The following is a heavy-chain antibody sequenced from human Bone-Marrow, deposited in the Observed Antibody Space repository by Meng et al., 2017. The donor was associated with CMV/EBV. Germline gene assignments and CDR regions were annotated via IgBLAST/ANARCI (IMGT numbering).Heavy chain of an antibody. Sequence: GESLKISCAASGFTFRAYGVHWVRQAPGKGLEWVAVISYDGNNKYYADSVKGRFTISRDNSKNTLYLQMNSLRAEDTAVYYCARDEAQRASYYYYYGMDVWGQGTTVTVSS. J-gene: IGHJ6*02. CDR1: GFTFRAYG. V-gene: IGHV3-30*03. CDR3: ARDEAQRASYYYYYGMDV. CDR2: ISYDGNNK.